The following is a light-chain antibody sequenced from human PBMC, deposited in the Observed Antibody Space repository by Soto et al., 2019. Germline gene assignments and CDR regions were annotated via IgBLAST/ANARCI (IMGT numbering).Light chain of an antibody. CDR1: QDISNY. V-gene: IGKV1-33*01. J-gene: IGKJ4*01. Sequence: DIQMTQSPSSLSASVGDRFTITCQASQDISNYLNWYQQKSGKAPKLLIYDASNLETGVPSRFSGSGSGTDFTFTISSLQPEDIATYYCQQYDNLPLTFGGGTKVDIK. CDR3: QQYDNLPLT. CDR2: DAS.